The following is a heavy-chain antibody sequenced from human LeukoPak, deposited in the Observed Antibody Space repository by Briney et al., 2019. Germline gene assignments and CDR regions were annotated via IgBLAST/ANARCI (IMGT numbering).Heavy chain of an antibody. CDR1: GYTFTGYY. V-gene: IGHV1-2*02. CDR2: INPNSGGT. CDR3: ARGGVVVVAATANWFGP. J-gene: IGHJ5*02. Sequence: ASVKVSCKDSGYTFTGYYMHWVRQAPRQGLEWMGWINPNSGGTNYAQTFQGRVTMTRDTSISTAYMELSRLRSEDTAVYYCARGGVVVVAATANWFGPWGQGTLVTASS. D-gene: IGHD2-15*01.